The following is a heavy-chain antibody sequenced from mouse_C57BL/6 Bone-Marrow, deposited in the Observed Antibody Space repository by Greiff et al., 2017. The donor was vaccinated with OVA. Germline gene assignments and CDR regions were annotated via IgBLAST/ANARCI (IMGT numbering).Heavy chain of an antibody. CDR3: ARRGYDYDARFDY. Sequence: EVQLQQSGPELVKPGASVKISCKASGYTFTDYYMNWVKQSHGKSLEWIGDINPNNGGTSYNQKFKGKATLTVDKSSSTAYMELNSLTSEDSAVYYCARRGYDYDARFDYWGQGTTLTVSS. V-gene: IGHV1-26*01. CDR1: GYTFTDYY. CDR2: INPNNGGT. D-gene: IGHD2-4*01. J-gene: IGHJ2*01.